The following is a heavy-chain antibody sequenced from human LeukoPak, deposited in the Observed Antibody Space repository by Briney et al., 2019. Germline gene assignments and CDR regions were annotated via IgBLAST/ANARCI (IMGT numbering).Heavy chain of an antibody. Sequence: ASVKVPCKASGYTFTSYGISWVRQAPGQGLEWMGWISAYNGNTNYAQKLQGRVTMTTDTSTSTAYMELRSLRSDDTAVYYCARDIVVVVAARFDYWGQGTLVTVSS. D-gene: IGHD2-15*01. CDR2: ISAYNGNT. V-gene: IGHV1-18*04. CDR3: ARDIVVVVAARFDY. CDR1: GYTFTSYG. J-gene: IGHJ4*02.